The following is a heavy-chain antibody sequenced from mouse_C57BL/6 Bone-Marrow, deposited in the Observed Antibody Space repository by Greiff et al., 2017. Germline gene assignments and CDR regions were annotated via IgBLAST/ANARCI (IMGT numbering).Heavy chain of an antibody. J-gene: IGHJ2*01. Sequence: EVQLQQSGPELVKPGASVKISCKASGYTFTDYYMNWVKQSHGKSLEWIGDINPNNGGTSYNQKFKGKATLTVDKSSSTAYMELRSLTSEDSAVYYCARNYAHFDYWGQGTTLTVSS. V-gene: IGHV1-26*01. CDR2: INPNNGGT. CDR1: GYTFTDYY. CDR3: ARNYAHFDY. D-gene: IGHD1-1*01.